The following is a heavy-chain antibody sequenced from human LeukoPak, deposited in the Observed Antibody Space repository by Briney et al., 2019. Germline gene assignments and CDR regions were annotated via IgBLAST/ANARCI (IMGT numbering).Heavy chain of an antibody. V-gene: IGHV1-69*13. CDR1: GGTFSSYA. J-gene: IGHJ4*02. CDR3: AESSSSWYENDY. Sequence: ASVKVSCKASGGTFSSYAISWVRQAPGQGLEWMGGIIPIFGTANYAQKFQGRVTITADESTSTAYMELGSLRSEDTAVYYCAESSSSWYENDYWGQGTLVTVSS. D-gene: IGHD6-13*01. CDR2: IIPIFGTA.